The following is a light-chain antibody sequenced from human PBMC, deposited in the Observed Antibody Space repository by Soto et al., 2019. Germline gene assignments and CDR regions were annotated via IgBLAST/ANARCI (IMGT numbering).Light chain of an antibody. CDR3: MQYNKWPLRT. Sequence: EVGMTQSPGTLSVSPGERVTLSCRASQSVFSKLAWYQQKPGQAPTLLIFDASARAPGTPARFSGSGSGTEFTLTINSLQSEDFGVYFCMQYNKWPLRTFGQGTKVDIK. CDR1: QSVFSK. V-gene: IGKV3-15*01. J-gene: IGKJ1*01. CDR2: DAS.